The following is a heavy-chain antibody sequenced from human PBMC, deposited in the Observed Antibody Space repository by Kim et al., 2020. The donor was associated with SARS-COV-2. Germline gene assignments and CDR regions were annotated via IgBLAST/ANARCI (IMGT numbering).Heavy chain of an antibody. Sequence: GGSPRLSCAASGFTFSSYWMSWVRQAPGKGLEWVANIKQDGSEKYYVDSVKGRFTISRDNAKNSLYLQMNSLRAEDTAVYYCARDPYSSSWYSEYGMDVWGQGTTVTVSS. CDR2: IKQDGSEK. V-gene: IGHV3-7*03. J-gene: IGHJ6*02. D-gene: IGHD6-13*01. CDR1: GFTFSSYW. CDR3: ARDPYSSSWYSEYGMDV.